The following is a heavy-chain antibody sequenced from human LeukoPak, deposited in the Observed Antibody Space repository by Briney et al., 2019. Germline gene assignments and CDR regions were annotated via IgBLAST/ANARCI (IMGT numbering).Heavy chain of an antibody. CDR2: ISYDGSNK. CDR1: GFTLSSYG. D-gene: IGHD4-23*01. J-gene: IGHJ4*02. Sequence: GGSLRLSCAASGFTLSSYGMHWVRQAPGKGLGWVAVISYDGSNKYYADSVKGRFTISRDNSKNTLYLQMNSLRAEDTAVYYCAKDRTYGGNSQMGVDYWGQGTRVTVSS. CDR3: AKDRTYGGNSQMGVDY. V-gene: IGHV3-30*18.